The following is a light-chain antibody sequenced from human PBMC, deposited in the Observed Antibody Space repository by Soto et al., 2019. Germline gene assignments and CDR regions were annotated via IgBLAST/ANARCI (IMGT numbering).Light chain of an antibody. Sequence: DIQMTQSPSSLSASVGDRVTITCRASQGIGSDLGWYQQKPGKAPKRLIYAASSLQSGVPSRFSGSGSETEFTLTISSLQPEDFATYFCLQHNSYPPTFGGGTKVEIK. CDR1: QGIGSD. CDR3: LQHNSYPPT. CDR2: AAS. J-gene: IGKJ4*01. V-gene: IGKV1-17*01.